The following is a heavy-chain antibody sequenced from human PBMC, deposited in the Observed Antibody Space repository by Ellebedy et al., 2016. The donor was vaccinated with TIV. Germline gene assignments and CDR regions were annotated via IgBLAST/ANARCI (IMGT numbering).Heavy chain of an antibody. Sequence: ASVKVSCXASGGTFSSYAISWVRQAPGQGLEWMGGTIPIFGTANYAQKFQGRVTITADESTSTAYMELSSLRSEDTAVYYCARAQGSYYNYYYYYGMDVWGQGTTVTVSS. D-gene: IGHD3-10*01. CDR3: ARAQGSYYNYYYYYGMDV. V-gene: IGHV1-69*13. CDR2: TIPIFGTA. CDR1: GGTFSSYA. J-gene: IGHJ6*02.